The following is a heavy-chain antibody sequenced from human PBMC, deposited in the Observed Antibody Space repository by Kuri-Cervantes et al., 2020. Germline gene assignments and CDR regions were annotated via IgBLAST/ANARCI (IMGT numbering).Heavy chain of an antibody. V-gene: IGHV4-61*02. CDR1: GGSISSGSYY. CDR2: IYTSGST. Sequence: SETLSLTCTVSGGSISSGSYYWSWIRQPAGKGLEWIGRIYTSGSTNYNPSLKSRVTISVDTSKNQFSLKLSSVTAADTAVYYCARGPHSWIQLRSFMDAWGQGTTVTVSS. CDR3: ARGPHSWIQLRSFMDA. J-gene: IGHJ6*02. D-gene: IGHD5-18*01.